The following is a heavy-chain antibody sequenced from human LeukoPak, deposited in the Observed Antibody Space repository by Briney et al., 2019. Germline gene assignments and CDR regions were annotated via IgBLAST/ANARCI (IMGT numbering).Heavy chain of an antibody. CDR1: GGSFSGYY. CDR2: INHSGST. D-gene: IGHD5-18*01. V-gene: IGHV4-34*01. J-gene: IGHJ4*02. Sequence: PSETLSLTCAVYGGSFSGYYWSWIRQPPGKGLEWIGEINHSGSTNYNPSLKCRVTISVDTSKNQFSLKLSSVTAADTAVYYCARYRAGYSYGQWGQGTLVTVSS. CDR3: ARYRAGYSYGQ.